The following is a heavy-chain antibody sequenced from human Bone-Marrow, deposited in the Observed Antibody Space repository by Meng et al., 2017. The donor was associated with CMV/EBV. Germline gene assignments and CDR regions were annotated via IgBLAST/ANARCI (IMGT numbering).Heavy chain of an antibody. CDR1: GFTFSSYS. D-gene: IGHD3-9*01. V-gene: IGHV3-21*01. J-gene: IGHJ3*02. CDR3: ATSQIFGKMLPPWEAFDI. CDR2: ISSSSSYI. Sequence: GGSLRLSCAASGFTFSSYSMSWVRQAPGKGLEWVSSISSSSSYIYYADSVKGRFTISRDNSKNSLYLQMNSLRAEDTAVYYCATSQIFGKMLPPWEAFDIWGQGTLVTVSS.